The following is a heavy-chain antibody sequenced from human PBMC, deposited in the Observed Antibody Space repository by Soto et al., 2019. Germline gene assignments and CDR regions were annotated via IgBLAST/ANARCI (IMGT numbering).Heavy chain of an antibody. Sequence: PVGSLRLSCAASGFTFSNAWMSWVRQAPGKGLEWVGRIKSKTDGGTTDYAAPVKGRFTISRDDSKNTLYLQMNSLKTEDTAVYYCTTDYDFWYYYYYMDVWGKGTTVTVSS. V-gene: IGHV3-15*01. CDR3: TTDYDFWYYYYYMDV. CDR1: GFTFSNAW. CDR2: IKSKTDGGTT. J-gene: IGHJ6*03. D-gene: IGHD3-3*01.